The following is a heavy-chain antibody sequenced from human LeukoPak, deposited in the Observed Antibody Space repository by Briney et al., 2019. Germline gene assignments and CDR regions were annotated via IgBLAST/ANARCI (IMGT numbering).Heavy chain of an antibody. D-gene: IGHD2-8*01. CDR3: ARGLRALYDGVGLLDFDY. CDR2: IKQDGSEK. V-gene: IGHV3-7*01. Sequence: PGGSLRLSCAASGFTFSSYWMSWVRQAPGKGLEWVANIKQDGSEKYYVDSVKGRFTISRDNAKNSLYLQMNSLRAEDTAVYYCARGLRALYDGVGLLDFDYWGQGTLVTVSS. CDR1: GFTFSSYW. J-gene: IGHJ4*02.